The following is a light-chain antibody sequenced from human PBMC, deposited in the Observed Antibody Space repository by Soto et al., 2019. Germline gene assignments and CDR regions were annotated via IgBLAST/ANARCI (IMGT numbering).Light chain of an antibody. CDR1: QGVANY. V-gene: IGKV1-9*01. Sequence: DIQLTQSPSFLSASVGDRVTITCRARQGVANYFAWYQQKTGKAPNLLIYAASTLQGGVPSRFSGSGSGTEFPLTISSLQPEDFATYYCQQLNSYPLTFGGWTKVEIK. CDR3: QQLNSYPLT. CDR2: AAS. J-gene: IGKJ4*01.